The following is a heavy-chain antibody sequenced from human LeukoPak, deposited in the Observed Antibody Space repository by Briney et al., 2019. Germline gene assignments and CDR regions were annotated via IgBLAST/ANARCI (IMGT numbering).Heavy chain of an antibody. V-gene: IGHV4-34*01. J-gene: IGHJ4*02. D-gene: IGHD5-12*01. CDR2: TSHSGST. CDR1: GESFSDYY. CDR3: AREGIIVAGGTWDY. Sequence: SETLSLTCAAYGESFSDYYWSWLRQPPGKGLEWIGETSHSGSTNYNPSLKSRVTISVDTSKKQFYLRLTSVTAADTAVYYCAREGIIVAGGTWDYWGQGTLVTVSS.